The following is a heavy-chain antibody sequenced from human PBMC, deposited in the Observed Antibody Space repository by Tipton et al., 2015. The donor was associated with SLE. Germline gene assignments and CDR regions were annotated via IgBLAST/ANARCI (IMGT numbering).Heavy chain of an antibody. CDR3: AKEPRSSGWFDP. J-gene: IGHJ5*02. V-gene: IGHV3-21*04. Sequence: GSLRLSCAASGFTFSSYSMNWVRQAPGKGLEWVSSISSSSSYIYYADSVKGRFTISRDNAKNSLYLQMNSLRAEDTAVYYCAKEPRSSGWFDPWGQGTLVTVSS. CDR2: ISSSSSYI. D-gene: IGHD6-19*01. CDR1: GFTFSSYS.